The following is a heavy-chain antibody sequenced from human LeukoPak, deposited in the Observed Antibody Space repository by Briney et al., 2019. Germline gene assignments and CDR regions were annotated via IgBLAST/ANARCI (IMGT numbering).Heavy chain of an antibody. CDR2: INPSGGST. D-gene: IGHD3-22*01. Sequence: ASVKVSCKTFGYTFPSYYIHWVRQAPGQGLEWMGIINPSGGSTSYAQKFQGRVTMTRDTSTSTVYMELSSLRSEDTAVYYCARQSDRSGYSDMYFQHWGQGTLVSVSS. CDR1: GYTFPSYY. CDR3: ARQSDRSGYSDMYFQH. J-gene: IGHJ1*01. V-gene: IGHV1-46*01.